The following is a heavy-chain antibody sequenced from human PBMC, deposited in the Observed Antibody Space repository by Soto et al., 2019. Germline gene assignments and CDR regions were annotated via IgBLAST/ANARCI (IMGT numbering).Heavy chain of an antibody. CDR3: ARVRYCSGGSCLAAFDI. CDR1: GFTFSSYG. V-gene: IGHV3-33*01. CDR2: IWYDGSNK. Sequence: QVQLVESGGGVVQPGRSLRLSCAASGFTFSSYGMHWVRQAPGKELEWVAVIWYDGSNKYYADSVKGRFTISRDNSKNTLYLQMNSLRAEDTAVYYCARVRYCSGGSCLAAFDIWGQGTMVTVSS. D-gene: IGHD2-15*01. J-gene: IGHJ3*02.